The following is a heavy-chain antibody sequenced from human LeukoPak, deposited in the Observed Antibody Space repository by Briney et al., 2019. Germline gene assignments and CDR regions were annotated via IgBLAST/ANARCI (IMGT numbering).Heavy chain of an antibody. Sequence: PSETLSLTCTVSGGSISSSSYYWGWIRQPPGKGLEWIGSIYYSGSTYYNPSLKSRVTISVDTSKNQFSLKLSSGTAADTAVYYCARGVMLFSFDYWGQGTLVTVSS. CDR2: IYYSGST. D-gene: IGHD2-21*01. V-gene: IGHV4-39*01. J-gene: IGHJ4*02. CDR1: GGSISSSSYY. CDR3: ARGVMLFSFDY.